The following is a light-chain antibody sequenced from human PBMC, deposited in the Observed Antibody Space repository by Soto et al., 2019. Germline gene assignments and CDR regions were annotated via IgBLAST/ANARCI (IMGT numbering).Light chain of an antibody. Sequence: DIHMTQSPSSLSASVGDTVTITCRASQNIDMYLNCYQQKPGKAPRVLISGASNLQSGVPSRFSGSGSGTDFTLTISSLQSGDFASYFCQHTFNSPPWTFGQGTKVEV. CDR2: GAS. J-gene: IGKJ1*01. CDR3: QHTFNSPPWT. V-gene: IGKV1-39*01. CDR1: QNIDMY.